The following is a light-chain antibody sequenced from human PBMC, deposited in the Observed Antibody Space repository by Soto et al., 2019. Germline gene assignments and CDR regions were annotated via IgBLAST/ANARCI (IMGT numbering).Light chain of an antibody. CDR3: QSYDNSLSGFYV. CDR2: GNS. V-gene: IGLV1-40*01. CDR1: NSNIGTGYD. J-gene: IGLJ1*01. Sequence: QSALTQPPSVSGAPGQRVTISCTGSNSNIGTGYDVHWYQQLPGTAPKLLIYGNSNRPSGVPDRFSGSKSGTSASLAITGLQAEDEADYYCQSYDNSLSGFYVFGAGTKVTVL.